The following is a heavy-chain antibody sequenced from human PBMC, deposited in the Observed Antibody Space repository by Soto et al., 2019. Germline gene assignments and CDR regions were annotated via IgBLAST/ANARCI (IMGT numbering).Heavy chain of an antibody. CDR2: IYYSGST. J-gene: IGHJ5*02. Sequence: PSETLSLTCTVSGGSISSYYWCWIRQPPGKGLEWIGYIYYSGSTNYNPSLKSRVTISVDTSKNQFSLKLSSVTAADTAVYYCAREGRDIVLFSNATAYNWFYPRAQRTPVPVSS. CDR1: GGSISSYY. D-gene: IGHD2-15*01. V-gene: IGHV4-59*01. CDR3: AREGRDIVLFSNATAYNWFYP.